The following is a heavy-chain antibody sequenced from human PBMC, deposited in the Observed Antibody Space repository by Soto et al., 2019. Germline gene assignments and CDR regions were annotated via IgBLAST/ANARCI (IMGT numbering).Heavy chain of an antibody. Sequence: SETLSLTCTVSGGSISSSTYYWGWIRQPPGKGLEWVGTISYSGSTYHNPSLKSRVTISVDTSKNQFSLKLRSGTASDTAVYYCARHPTGFCSGGSCYLGAFDIWGQGTMVTVSS. J-gene: IGHJ3*02. CDR2: ISYSGST. D-gene: IGHD2-15*01. CDR3: ARHPTGFCSGGSCYLGAFDI. CDR1: GGSISSSTYY. V-gene: IGHV4-39*01.